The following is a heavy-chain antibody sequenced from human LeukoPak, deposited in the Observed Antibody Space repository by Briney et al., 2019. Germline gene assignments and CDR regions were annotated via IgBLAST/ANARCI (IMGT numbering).Heavy chain of an antibody. D-gene: IGHD4-17*01. J-gene: IGHJ4*02. V-gene: IGHV3-53*01. CDR2: IYSGGST. Sequence: GGSLRLSCAASGFTVSSNYMSWVRQAPGKGLEWVSIIYSGGSTFYADSVKGRFTISRDNSKNTLYLQMNSLRAEDTAVYYCATGYADYGGAADYWGQGTLVTVSS. CDR1: GFTVSSNY. CDR3: ATGYADYGGAADY.